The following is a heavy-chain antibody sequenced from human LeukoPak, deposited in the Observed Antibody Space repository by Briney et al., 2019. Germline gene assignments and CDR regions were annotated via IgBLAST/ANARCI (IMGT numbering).Heavy chain of an antibody. J-gene: IGHJ3*01. V-gene: IGHV4-30-4*08. CDR2: IHYDGRA. D-gene: IGHD2-2*01. CDR1: GGSISSANHF. Sequence: SETLSLTCTVSGGSISSANHFWSWVRQSPGEGLEWIGHIHYDGRAHYNPPLKSRVSMSLDMSKNQFSLSLSSVTAADTAIYYCAREVITPGDSDGFDLWGQGTMVSVSS. CDR3: AREVITPGDSDGFDL.